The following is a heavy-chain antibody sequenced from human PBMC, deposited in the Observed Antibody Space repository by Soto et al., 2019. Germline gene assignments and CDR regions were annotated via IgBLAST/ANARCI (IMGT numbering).Heavy chain of an antibody. Sequence: QVQLVESGGGVVQPGRSLRLSCAASGFTFSSYGMHWVRQAPGKGLEWVAVVSYYGSNKYYADSVKGRFTISRDNSKNTLYLQMNSLRAEDTAVYYRAKGDYSGGYFGHWGQGTLVTVSS. CDR3: AKGDYSGGYFGH. V-gene: IGHV3-30*18. D-gene: IGHD1-26*01. CDR1: GFTFSSYG. CDR2: VSYYGSNK. J-gene: IGHJ4*02.